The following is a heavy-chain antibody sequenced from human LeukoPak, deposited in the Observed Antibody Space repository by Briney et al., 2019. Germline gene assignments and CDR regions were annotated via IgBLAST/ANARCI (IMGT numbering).Heavy chain of an antibody. D-gene: IGHD5-24*01. CDR3: ARSDGYNECFDY. J-gene: IGHJ4*02. CDR2: IYYSGST. Sequence: SETLSLTCTVSGGSISSSSYYWGWIHQPPGKGLEWIGSIYYSGSTYYNPSLKSRVTISVDTSKNQFSLKLSSVTAADTGVYFCARSDGYNECFDYWGQGTLVTVSS. V-gene: IGHV4-39*07. CDR1: GGSISSSSYY.